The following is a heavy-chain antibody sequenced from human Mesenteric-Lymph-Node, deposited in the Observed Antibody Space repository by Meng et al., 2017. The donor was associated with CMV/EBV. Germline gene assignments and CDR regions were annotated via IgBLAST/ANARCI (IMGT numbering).Heavy chain of an antibody. CDR2: TYYRSKWYN. V-gene: IGHV6-1*01. CDR1: GASVSSNSAA. CDR3: ARDLEGGWLFDS. D-gene: IGHD6-19*01. J-gene: IGHJ4*02. Sequence: SGASVSSNSAAWHWIRQATSRGLEWLGRTYYRSKWYNDYAVSVKSRITINPDTSKNQFSLQLNSVTPEDTAVYYCARDLEGGWLFDSWGQGTLVTVSS.